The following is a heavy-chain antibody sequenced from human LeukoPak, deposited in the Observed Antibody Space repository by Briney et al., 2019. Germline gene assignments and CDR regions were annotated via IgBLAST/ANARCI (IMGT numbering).Heavy chain of an antibody. CDR3: AKGLWYYYDSSGYVDY. D-gene: IGHD3-22*01. Sequence: GGSLRLSCAASGFTFSSYGMSWVCQAPGKGLEWVSTISASGRSTYYADSVKGRFTISRDNSKNTLYLQMNSLRAEDTAVYYCAKGLWYYYDSSGYVDYWGREPWSPSPQ. V-gene: IGHV3-23*01. J-gene: IGHJ4*02. CDR1: GFTFSSYG. CDR2: ISASGRST.